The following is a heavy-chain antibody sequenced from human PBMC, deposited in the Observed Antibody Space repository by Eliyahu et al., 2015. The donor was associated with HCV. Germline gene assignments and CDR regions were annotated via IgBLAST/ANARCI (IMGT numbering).Heavy chain of an antibody. J-gene: IGHJ6*02. V-gene: IGHV3-20*04. D-gene: IGHD1/OR15-1a*01. CDR1: GFTFXAXG. Sequence: EVQLVESGGGVVRPGGSLRLSCSASGFTFXAXGMSWVRQAPGKGXEXVSGISWNGGITGYADSVKGRFTISRDTAKNSLYLQMNSLRAEDTALYYCAKDLAIGTSLLYYGMDVWGQGTTVTVSS. CDR3: AKDLAIGTSLLYYGMDV. CDR2: ISWNGGIT.